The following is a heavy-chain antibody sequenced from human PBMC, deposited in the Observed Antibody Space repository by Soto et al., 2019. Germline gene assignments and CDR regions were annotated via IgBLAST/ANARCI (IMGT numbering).Heavy chain of an antibody. Sequence: SVKVSCKASGGTFSSYTISWVRQAPGQGLEWMGRIIPILGIANYAQKFQGRVTITADKSTSTAYMELSSLRSEDTAVYYCARAGYCSSTSCYWRNYYYGMDVWGQ. CDR2: IIPILGIA. D-gene: IGHD2-2*01. CDR3: ARAGYCSSTSCYWRNYYYGMDV. V-gene: IGHV1-69*02. J-gene: IGHJ6*02. CDR1: GGTFSSYT.